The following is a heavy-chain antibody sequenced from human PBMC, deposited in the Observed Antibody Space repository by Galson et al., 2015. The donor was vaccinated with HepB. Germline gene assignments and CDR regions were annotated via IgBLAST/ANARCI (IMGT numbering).Heavy chain of an antibody. CDR3: ARSSIAARRGFDY. J-gene: IGHJ4*02. Sequence: SLRLSCAASGFTFSSYWISWVRQAPGKGLEWVANIKQDGSEKYYVDSVKGRFTISRDNAKNSLYLQMNSLRAEDTAVYYCARSSIAARRGFDYWGQGTLVTVSS. V-gene: IGHV3-7*03. D-gene: IGHD6-6*01. CDR1: GFTFSSYW. CDR2: IKQDGSEK.